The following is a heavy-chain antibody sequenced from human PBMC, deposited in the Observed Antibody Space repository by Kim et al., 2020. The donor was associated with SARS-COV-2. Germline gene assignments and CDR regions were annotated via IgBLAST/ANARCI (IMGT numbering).Heavy chain of an antibody. Sequence: SETLSLTCAVYGGSFSAYYWSWIRQPPGKGLEWIGEINHSGSTNYNPSLKSRVTISVDTSKNKFSLKLSSVTAADTAVYYCARGTRQWLVRGPYDYYMDV. CDR2: INHSGST. D-gene: IGHD6-19*01. V-gene: IGHV4-34*01. CDR3: ARGTRQWLVRGPYDYYMDV. CDR1: GGSFSAYY. J-gene: IGHJ6*03.